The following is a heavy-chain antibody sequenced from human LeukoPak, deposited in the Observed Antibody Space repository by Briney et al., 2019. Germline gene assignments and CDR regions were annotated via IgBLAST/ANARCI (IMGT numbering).Heavy chain of an antibody. V-gene: IGHV3-7*01. Sequence: GETLRLTCAASGFTFSSYWMTWVRQAPGKGLEWVANIKQDGSEKYYVDSVKGRFTISRDNAKNSLYLQMNSLRDEDTAVYYCARRAVPGYSSGWYTAWGQGTLVTVSS. CDR3: ARRAVPGYSSGWYTA. J-gene: IGHJ4*02. D-gene: IGHD6-19*01. CDR2: IKQDGSEK. CDR1: GFTFSSYW.